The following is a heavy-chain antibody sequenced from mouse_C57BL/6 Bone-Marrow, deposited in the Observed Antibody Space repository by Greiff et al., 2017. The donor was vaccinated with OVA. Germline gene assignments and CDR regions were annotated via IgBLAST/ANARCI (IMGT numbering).Heavy chain of an antibody. D-gene: IGHD2-1*01. CDR1: GFNIKDDY. J-gene: IGHJ1*03. CDR3: TTLPGYFDV. CDR2: IDPENGDT. Sequence: EVMLVESGAELVRPGASVKLSCTASGFNIKDDYMHWVKQRPEQGLEWIGWIDPENGDTEYASKFQGKATITADTSSNTAYLQLSSLTSEDTAVYYCTTLPGYFDVWGTGTTVTVSS. V-gene: IGHV14-4*01.